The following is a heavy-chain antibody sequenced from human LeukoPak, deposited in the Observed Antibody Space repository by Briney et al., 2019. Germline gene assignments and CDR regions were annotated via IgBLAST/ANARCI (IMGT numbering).Heavy chain of an antibody. CDR3: ARDQRQWLGADAFDI. Sequence: PGGSLRLSCAASGFTFSDYYMSWIRQAPGKGLEWVSYISSSGSTIYYADSVKGRFTISRDNAKNSLYLQMNSLRAEDTAVYYCARDQRQWLGADAFDIWGQGTMVTVSS. J-gene: IGHJ3*02. D-gene: IGHD6-19*01. CDR1: GFTFSDYY. CDR2: ISSSGSTI. V-gene: IGHV3-11*01.